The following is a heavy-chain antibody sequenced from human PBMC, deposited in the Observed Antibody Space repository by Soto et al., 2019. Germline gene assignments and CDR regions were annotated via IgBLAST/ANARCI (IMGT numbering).Heavy chain of an antibody. CDR2: ISWNSGSI. V-gene: IGHV3-9*01. J-gene: IGHJ6*02. CDR1: GFTFDDYA. Sequence: GGSLRLSCAASGFTFDDYAMHWVRQAPGKGPEWVSGISWNSGSIGYADSVKGRFTISRDNAKNSLYLQMNSLRAEDTALYYCAKDIKNYYYYGMDVWGQGTTVTVSS. CDR3: AKDIKNYYYYGMDV.